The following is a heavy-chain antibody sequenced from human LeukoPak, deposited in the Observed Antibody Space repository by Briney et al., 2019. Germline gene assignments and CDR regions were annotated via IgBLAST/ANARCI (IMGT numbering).Heavy chain of an antibody. D-gene: IGHD6-19*01. CDR1: GFTFSNYN. J-gene: IGHJ6*03. Sequence: GGSLRLSCAASGFTFSNYNINWVRQAPGKGLEWVSLISSSGSFIYYADSVKGRFTISRDNAKNSIYLQMNSLRAEDTALYYCARGGYSSGWSSPYYYYYMDVWGKGTTVTVSS. CDR2: ISSSGSFI. V-gene: IGHV3-21*04. CDR3: ARGGYSSGWSSPYYYYYMDV.